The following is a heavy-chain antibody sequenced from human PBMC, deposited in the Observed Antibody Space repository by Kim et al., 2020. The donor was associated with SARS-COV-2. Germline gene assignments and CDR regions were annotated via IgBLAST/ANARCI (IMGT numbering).Heavy chain of an antibody. V-gene: IGHV1-2*06. CDR3: ARERGDGYNYWVWFFDY. J-gene: IGHJ4*02. Sequence: ASVKVSCKASGYTFTGYYMHWVRQAPGQGLEWMGRINPNSGGTNYAQKFQGRVTMTRDTSISTAYMELSRLRSDDTAVYYCARERGDGYNYWVWFFDYWGQGTLVTVSS. CDR1: GYTFTGYY. CDR2: INPNSGGT. D-gene: IGHD5-12*01.